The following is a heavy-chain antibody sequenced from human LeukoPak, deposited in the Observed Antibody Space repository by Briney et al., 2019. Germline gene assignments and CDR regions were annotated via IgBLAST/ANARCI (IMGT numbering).Heavy chain of an antibody. V-gene: IGHV6-1*01. D-gene: IGHD2-2*01. Sequence: SQTLSLTCAISGDSVSRKNIAWNWIRQSPSRGLEWLGRTYYRSRWYNEYALSLGRRITIIPDTSKNQFSLQMNSVTPEDTAVYYCARGRDVAVVPAADFDYWGQGTLVTVSS. CDR3: ARGRDVAVVPAADFDY. CDR1: GDSVSRKNIA. CDR2: TYYRSRWYN. J-gene: IGHJ4*02.